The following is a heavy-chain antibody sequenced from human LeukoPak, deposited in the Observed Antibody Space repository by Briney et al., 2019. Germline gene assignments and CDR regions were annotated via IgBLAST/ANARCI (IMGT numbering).Heavy chain of an antibody. V-gene: IGHV4-4*02. J-gene: IGHJ2*01. CDR3: ARDQMTRSWYFDL. D-gene: IGHD5-24*01. CDR1: GGSISSSHW. CDR2: IYHRGST. Sequence: PSGTLSLTCDVSGGSISSSHWWTWVRQPPGKGLEWIGEIYHRGSTDYNPSLKSRVTISLDTSKNQFSLKLTSVTAADTAAYYCARDQMTRSWYFDLWGRGTLVTVSS.